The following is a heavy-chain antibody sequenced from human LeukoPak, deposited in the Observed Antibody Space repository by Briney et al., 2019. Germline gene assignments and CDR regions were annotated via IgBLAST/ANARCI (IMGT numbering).Heavy chain of an antibody. CDR1: GGAISSGVYY. D-gene: IGHD5-12*01. J-gene: IGHJ4*02. V-gene: IGHV4-31*03. Sequence: PSQTLSLTCTVSGGAISSGVYYWSWLRQHPGKGLEWIGYFYYSGSTYYNMSLKSRVTISVDTSKNQFSLKVNSVTAADTAVYYCARGRRSGYDFENWGQGTLVTVSS. CDR3: ARGRRSGYDFEN. CDR2: FYYSGST.